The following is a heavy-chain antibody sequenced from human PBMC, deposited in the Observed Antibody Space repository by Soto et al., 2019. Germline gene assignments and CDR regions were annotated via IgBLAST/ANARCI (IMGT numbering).Heavy chain of an antibody. V-gene: IGHV4-39*01. CDR1: GGSISSSSYY. CDR2: IYYSGST. CDR3: ARHDLNHNWFDP. J-gene: IGHJ5*02. Sequence: QLQLQESGPGLVKPSETLSLTCTVSGGSISSSSYYWGWIRQPPGKGLEWIGSIYYSGSTYYNPSLKSRVTISVDTSKNQFSLKLSSVTAADTAVYYCARHDLNHNWFDPWGQGTLVTVSS.